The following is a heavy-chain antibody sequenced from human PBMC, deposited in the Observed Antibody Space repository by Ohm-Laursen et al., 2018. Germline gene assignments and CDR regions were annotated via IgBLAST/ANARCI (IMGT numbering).Heavy chain of an antibody. J-gene: IGHJ6*02. V-gene: IGHV3-48*03. Sequence: GSLRLSCTASGFTFSSYEMNWVRQAPGKGLEWVSYISSSGSTIYYADSVKGRFTISRDNAKNSLYLQMNSLRAEDTAVYYCAKEWEPNNYGMDVWGQGTTVTVSS. CDR1: GFTFSSYE. CDR3: AKEWEPNNYGMDV. D-gene: IGHD1-26*01. CDR2: ISSSGSTI.